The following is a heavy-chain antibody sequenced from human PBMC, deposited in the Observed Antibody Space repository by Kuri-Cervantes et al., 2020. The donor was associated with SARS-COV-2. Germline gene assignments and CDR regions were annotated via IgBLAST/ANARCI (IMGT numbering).Heavy chain of an antibody. CDR3: ARYRVGSSDPYFDY. CDR2: IYYSGST. J-gene: IGHJ4*02. V-gene: IGHV4-38-2*01. Sequence: SETLSLTCAVSGYSISSGYYWGWIRQPPGKGLEWLGYIYYSGSTNYNPSLKSRVTISVDTSKNQFSLKLSSVTAADTAVYYCARYRVGSSDPYFDYWGQGTLVTVSS. CDR1: GYSISSGYY. D-gene: IGHD6-6*01.